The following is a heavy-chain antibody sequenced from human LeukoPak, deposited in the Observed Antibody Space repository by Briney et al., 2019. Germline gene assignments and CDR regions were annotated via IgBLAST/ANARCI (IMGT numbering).Heavy chain of an antibody. D-gene: IGHD3-22*01. J-gene: IGHJ4*02. V-gene: IGHV3-48*01. CDR3: AKSSSSYYDTSGYLNY. CDR1: GFTFSSYA. CDR2: ISSSTITI. Sequence: PGGSLRLSCAASGFTFSSYAMSWVRQAPGKGLEWVSYISSSTITIYYADSVKGRFTISRDNAKNSLYLQMNSLRAEDTAVYYCAKSSSSYYDTSGYLNYWGQGTLVTVSS.